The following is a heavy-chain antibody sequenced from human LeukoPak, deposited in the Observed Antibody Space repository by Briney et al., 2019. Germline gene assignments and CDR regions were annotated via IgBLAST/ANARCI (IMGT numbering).Heavy chain of an antibody. Sequence: GGSLRLSCAASGFTFSNYWMSWVRQAPGKGLEWVAKIKQDGSEKYYVDSVKGRFTISRDNAKNSLYLQMNSLRAEDTAVYYCARDRSNYYGSGTFVHDYWGQGTLVTVSS. V-gene: IGHV3-7*01. D-gene: IGHD3-10*01. CDR3: ARDRSNYYGSGTFVHDY. CDR2: IKQDGSEK. CDR1: GFTFSNYW. J-gene: IGHJ4*02.